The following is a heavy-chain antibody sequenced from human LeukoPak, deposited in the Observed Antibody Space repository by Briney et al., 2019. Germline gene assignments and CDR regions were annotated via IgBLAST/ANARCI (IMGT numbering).Heavy chain of an antibody. CDR2: INPNSGGT. J-gene: IGHJ4*02. Sequence: ASVKVSCKASGYTFTSYGISWVRQAPGQGLEWMGWINPNSGGTNYAQKFQGRVTMTRDTSISTAYMELSRLRSDDTAVYYCARATFTMIVGAGDYFDYWGQGTLVTVSS. CDR3: ARATFTMIVGAGDYFDY. D-gene: IGHD3-22*01. CDR1: GYTFTSYG. V-gene: IGHV1-2*02.